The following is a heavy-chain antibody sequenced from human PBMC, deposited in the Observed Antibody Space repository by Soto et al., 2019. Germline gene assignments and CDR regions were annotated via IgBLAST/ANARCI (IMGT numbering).Heavy chain of an antibody. Sequence: GASVKVSCKASGYTFTSYAMHWVRQAPGQGLEWMGGIIPIFGTANYAQKFQGRVTITADESTSTAYMELSSLRSEDTAVYYCARDYLAYYYDSSGYYYWGQGTLVTVSS. D-gene: IGHD3-22*01. CDR1: GYTFTSYA. CDR3: ARDYLAYYYDSSGYYY. V-gene: IGHV1-69*13. CDR2: IIPIFGTA. J-gene: IGHJ4*02.